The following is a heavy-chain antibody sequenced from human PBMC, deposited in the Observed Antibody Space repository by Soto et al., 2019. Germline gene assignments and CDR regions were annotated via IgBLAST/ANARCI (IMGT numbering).Heavy chain of an antibody. V-gene: IGHV4-4*07. J-gene: IGHJ5*02. CDR3: VRDGPKTLRDWFDP. CDR2: IYATRTT. Sequence: PSETLSLTCTVSRASISGFYWSWNRKSAGKGPEWIRRIYATRTTDYNPSLKSRVMMSVDTSKKQFSLKLRSVTAADTPVYYCVRDGPKTLRDWFDPSRQGIWVTVS. CDR1: RASISGFY.